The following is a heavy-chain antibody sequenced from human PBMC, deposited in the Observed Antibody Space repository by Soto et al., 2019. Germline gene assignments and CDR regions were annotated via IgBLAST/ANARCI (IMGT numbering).Heavy chain of an antibody. Sequence: QVQLVQSGAELKTPGASVKVSCKASGYTFADFYIHWVRQAPGHGFEWMGWMNPNTGGASNAQNFLGRVAMAGDTANSSAYVELNRLSTNVTAVYFCATSTYDDFWGGAVWGDGTLVTVSS. CDR2: MNPNTGGA. D-gene: IGHD3-3*01. J-gene: IGHJ4*01. CDR1: GYTFADFY. V-gene: IGHV1-2*02. CDR3: ATSTYDDFWGGAV.